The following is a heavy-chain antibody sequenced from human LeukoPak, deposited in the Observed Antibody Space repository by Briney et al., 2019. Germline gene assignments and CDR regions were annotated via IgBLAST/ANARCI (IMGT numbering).Heavy chain of an antibody. Sequence: GGSLRLSCAASGFTFSAYWMSWVRQAPGKGLEWVANIKDDGSDKYYVDSVKGRFAISRDNAKNSLYLQMNSLRDDDTAVYYCARAAGGTSRDYWGQGTLVTVSS. D-gene: IGHD1-26*01. V-gene: IGHV3-7*01. CDR3: ARAAGGTSRDY. CDR2: IKDDGSDK. J-gene: IGHJ4*02. CDR1: GFTFSAYW.